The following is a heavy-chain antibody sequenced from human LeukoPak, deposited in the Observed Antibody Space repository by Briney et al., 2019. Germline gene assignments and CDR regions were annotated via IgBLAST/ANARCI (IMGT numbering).Heavy chain of an antibody. CDR2: IYYSGST. D-gene: IGHD3-10*01. V-gene: IGHV4-30-4*07. CDR3: ARDRNYYGSGYYYMDV. CDR1: GGSISSGGYS. Sequence: SETLSLTCAVSGGSISSGGYSWSWIRQPPGKGLEWIGYIYYSGSTYYNPSLKSRVTISVDTSKNQFSLKLSSVTAADTAVYYCARDRNYYGSGYYYMDVWGKGTTVTISS. J-gene: IGHJ6*03.